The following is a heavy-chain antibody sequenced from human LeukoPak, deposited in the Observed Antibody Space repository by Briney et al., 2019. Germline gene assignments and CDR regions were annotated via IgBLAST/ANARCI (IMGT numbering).Heavy chain of an antibody. D-gene: IGHD1-1*01. CDR1: GFTFDTYR. J-gene: IGHJ4*02. V-gene: IGHV3-21*01. Sequence: GGSLRLSCAASGFTFDTYRMNWVRQAPGKGLEWVSSISASGSYIYYADSLKGRFTISRDNAKNSLYLQMNSLRVEDTAVYYCARDSPGTTASDYWGQGTLVTVSS. CDR3: ARDSPGTTASDY. CDR2: ISASGSYI.